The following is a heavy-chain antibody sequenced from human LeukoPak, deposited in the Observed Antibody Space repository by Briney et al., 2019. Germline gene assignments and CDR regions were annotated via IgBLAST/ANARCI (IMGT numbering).Heavy chain of an antibody. Sequence: SETLSLTCTVSAGSISSGSYYWSWIRQPAGKGLEWIGRISTSGSTNYNPSLKSRVTISIDTSMNQFSLKLSSVTAADTAVYYCARDRDSSGYYYVPYYWGQGTLVTVSS. CDR1: AGSISSGSYY. CDR3: ARDRDSSGYYYVPYY. CDR2: ISTSGST. D-gene: IGHD3-22*01. J-gene: IGHJ4*02. V-gene: IGHV4-61*02.